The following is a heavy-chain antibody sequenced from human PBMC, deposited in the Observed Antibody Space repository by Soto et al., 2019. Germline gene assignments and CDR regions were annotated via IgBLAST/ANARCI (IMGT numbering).Heavy chain of an antibody. V-gene: IGHV4-39*01. D-gene: IGHD3-3*01. CDR1: GGSISSSSYY. CDR2: IYYSGST. J-gene: IGHJ5*02. Sequence: SETLSLTCTVSGGSISSSSYYWGWIRQPPGKGLEWIGSIYYSGSTYYNPSLKSRVTISVDTSKNQFSLKLSSVTAADTAVYYCAPSGGGPFSEYYDFWSGYYTGSWFDPWGQGTLVTVSS. CDR3: APSGGGPFSEYYDFWSGYYTGSWFDP.